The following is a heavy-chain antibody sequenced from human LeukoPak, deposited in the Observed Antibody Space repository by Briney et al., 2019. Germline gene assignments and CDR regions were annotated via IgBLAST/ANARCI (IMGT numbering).Heavy chain of an antibody. CDR2: KYYRSKWYN. CDR1: RDTVSRNSAA. CDR3: ARDGGNYGNFYGMDV. V-gene: IGHV6-1*01. D-gene: IGHD1-7*01. J-gene: IGHJ6*02. Sequence: SQTLSLTCLISRDTVSRNSAAWSWTRQSPSRALERLGRKYYRSKWYNEYAVSVKGRITITPDTSKNQFSLQLNSVTPEDTAVYYCARDGGNYGNFYGMDVWGQGTTVTVSS.